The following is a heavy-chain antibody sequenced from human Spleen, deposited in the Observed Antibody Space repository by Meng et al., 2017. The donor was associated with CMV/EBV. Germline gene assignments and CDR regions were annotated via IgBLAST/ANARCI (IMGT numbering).Heavy chain of an antibody. Sequence: GESLKISCAASGFSFSNYGMHWVRQAPGKGLEWVAFIRYDGSNKYYADSVKGRFTISRDNSKNTLYLQMNSLRAEDTAVYYCAKSGRYCSSTSCYPGYGMDVWGQGTTVTVSS. CDR3: AKSGRYCSSTSCYPGYGMDV. CDR1: GFSFSNYG. V-gene: IGHV3-30*02. CDR2: IRYDGSNK. J-gene: IGHJ6*02. D-gene: IGHD2-2*01.